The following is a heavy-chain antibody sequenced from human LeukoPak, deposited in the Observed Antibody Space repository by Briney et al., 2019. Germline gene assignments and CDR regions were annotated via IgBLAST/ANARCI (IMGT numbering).Heavy chain of an antibody. CDR2: INHSGST. CDR3: ARGSITIFGVVEYGMDV. V-gene: IGHV4-34*01. CDR1: GGSFSGYY. J-gene: IGHJ6*02. Sequence: SETLSLTCAVYGGSFSGYYWSWLRQPPGKGLEWIGEINHSGSTNYNPSLKSRVTISVDTSKNQFSLKLSSVTAADTAVYYCARGSITIFGVVEYGMDVWGQGTTVTVSS. D-gene: IGHD3-3*01.